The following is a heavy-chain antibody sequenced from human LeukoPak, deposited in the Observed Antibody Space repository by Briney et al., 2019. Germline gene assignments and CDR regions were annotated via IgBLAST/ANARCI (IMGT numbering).Heavy chain of an antibody. J-gene: IGHJ3*02. Sequence: SETLSLTCTVSGGSISSYSWSWIRQPPGKGLEWTGHIFYSGSTNYNSSLKSRVTISVDMSKNQFSLKLSSVTAADTAVYYCARLTRDAEAFDIWGQGTMVTVSS. CDR3: ARLTRDAEAFDI. CDR1: GGSISSYS. CDR2: IFYSGST. V-gene: IGHV4-59*01.